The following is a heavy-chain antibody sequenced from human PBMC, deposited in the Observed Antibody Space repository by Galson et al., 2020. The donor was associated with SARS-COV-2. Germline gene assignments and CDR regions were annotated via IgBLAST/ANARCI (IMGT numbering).Heavy chain of an antibody. CDR1: GGSFSGHY. J-gene: IGHJ6*02. D-gene: IGHD4-17*01. V-gene: IGHV4-34*01. Sequence: SETLSLTCAVYGGSFSGHYWSWIRQPPGKGLEWIGEINHSGSTNYNPSLKSRVTISVDTSKNQFSLKLSSVTAADTAVYCCARGSTVTTLFNYYYYYGMDVWGQGTTVTVSS. CDR2: INHSGST. CDR3: ARGSTVTTLFNYYYYYGMDV.